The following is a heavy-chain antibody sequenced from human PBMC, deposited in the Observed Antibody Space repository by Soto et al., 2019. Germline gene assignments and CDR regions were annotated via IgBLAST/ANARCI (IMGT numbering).Heavy chain of an antibody. V-gene: IGHV3-23*01. Sequence: PGGSLRLSCVTSGFTFSTSGMSWVRQAPGEGLEWVSIISDSGDNTNYADSVKGRFTISRDNSKNTLFLQMNSLRVEDTAIYCCARIWWSARTLISWGQGSLVTVSS. CDR2: ISDSGDNT. CDR3: ARIWWSARTLIS. CDR1: GFTFSTSG. D-gene: IGHD2-21*01. J-gene: IGHJ5*02.